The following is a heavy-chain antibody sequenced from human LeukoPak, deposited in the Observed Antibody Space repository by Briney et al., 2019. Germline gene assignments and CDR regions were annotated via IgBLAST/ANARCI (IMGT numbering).Heavy chain of an antibody. V-gene: IGHV3-48*03. Sequence: GGSLRLSCAASGFTFSSYEMNWVRQAPGKGLEWVSYISSSGSTIYYADSVKGRFTISRDNAKNSLYLQMNSLRAEDTAVYYCARYSYGDDNYMDVWGKGTTVTISS. J-gene: IGHJ6*03. CDR2: ISSSGSTI. D-gene: IGHD5-18*01. CDR3: ARYSYGDDNYMDV. CDR1: GFTFSSYE.